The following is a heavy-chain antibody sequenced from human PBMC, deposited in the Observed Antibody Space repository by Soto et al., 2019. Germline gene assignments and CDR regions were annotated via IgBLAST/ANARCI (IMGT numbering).Heavy chain of an antibody. CDR1: GFSFSFYW. J-gene: IGHJ4*02. V-gene: IGHV3-7*03. CDR2: IKQDGGTQ. Sequence: LRLSCAASGFSFSFYWMSWVRQAPGKGLEWVANIKQDGGTQYYVDSVKGRFTISRDNAKNSLYLQMNNLRADDTAVYYCARDEAIDYWGQGTLVTAPQ. CDR3: ARDEAIDY.